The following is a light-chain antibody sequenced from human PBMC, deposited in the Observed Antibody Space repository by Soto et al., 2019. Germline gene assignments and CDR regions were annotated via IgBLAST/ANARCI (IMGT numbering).Light chain of an antibody. V-gene: IGKV1-5*03. J-gene: IGKJ1*01. CDR2: KAS. CDR3: QHYNSYSDA. CDR1: QTISSW. Sequence: DIQMTQSPSTLSGSVGDRVTITCRASQTISSWLAWYQQKPGKAPKLLIYKASTLKSGVPSRFSGSGSGTEFTLTISILQPDDFATYYFQHYNSYSDAFGQGSKVDIK.